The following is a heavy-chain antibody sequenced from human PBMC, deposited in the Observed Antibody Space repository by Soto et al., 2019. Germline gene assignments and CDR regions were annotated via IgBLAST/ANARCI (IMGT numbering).Heavy chain of an antibody. CDR2: MYHSGST. D-gene: IGHD2-2*01. Sequence: PSETLSLTCAVSGGSISSGGYSWSWIRQPPGKGLEWIGYMYHSGSTYYNPSLKSRVTISIDRSKNQFSLKLSSVTAADTAVYYCATVPEYWVQGILVTVSA. CDR1: GGSISSGGYS. CDR3: ATVPEY. V-gene: IGHV4-30-2*01. J-gene: IGHJ4*02.